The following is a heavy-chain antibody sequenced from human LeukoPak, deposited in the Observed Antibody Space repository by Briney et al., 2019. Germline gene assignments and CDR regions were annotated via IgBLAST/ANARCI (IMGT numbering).Heavy chain of an antibody. CDR2: IKEDGSEK. CDR3: ARGGGRHVEY. Sequence: GGSLRLSCAASGFTFSSYWMSRVRQAPGKGLEWGANIKEDGSEKNYVDSVKGRFTISRVNAKNSLYLQMNSLRAEDTAVYYCARGGGRHVEYWGQGNLVTVSS. D-gene: IGHD2/OR15-2a*01. V-gene: IGHV3-7*05. J-gene: IGHJ4*02. CDR1: GFTFSSYW.